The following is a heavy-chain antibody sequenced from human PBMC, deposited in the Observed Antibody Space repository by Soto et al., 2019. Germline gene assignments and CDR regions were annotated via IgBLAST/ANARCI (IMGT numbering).Heavy chain of an antibody. D-gene: IGHD6-13*01. V-gene: IGHV3-53*01. Sequence: LRLSCAASGFTVSSNYMSWVRQAPGKGLGWVSVIYSGGSTYYADSVKGRFIISRDNSKNTLYLQMNSLRAEDTAVYYCARVTLRSGWFFDYWGQGTLVTVSS. CDR1: GFTVSSNY. CDR2: IYSGGST. J-gene: IGHJ4*02. CDR3: ARVTLRSGWFFDY.